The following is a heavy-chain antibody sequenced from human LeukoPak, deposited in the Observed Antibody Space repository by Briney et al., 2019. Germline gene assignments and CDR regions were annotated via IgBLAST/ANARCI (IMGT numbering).Heavy chain of an antibody. J-gene: IGHJ4*02. CDR1: GGSFSGYY. CDR3: ARQVAGGNSGGGFDY. V-gene: IGHV4-34*01. Sequence: PSETQSLTCAVYGGSFSGYYWSWIRQPPGKGLEWIGEINHSGSTNYNPSLKSRVTISVDTSKNQFSLKLSSVTAADTAVYYCARQVAGGNSGGGFDYWGQGTLVTVSS. CDR2: INHSGST. D-gene: IGHD4-23*01.